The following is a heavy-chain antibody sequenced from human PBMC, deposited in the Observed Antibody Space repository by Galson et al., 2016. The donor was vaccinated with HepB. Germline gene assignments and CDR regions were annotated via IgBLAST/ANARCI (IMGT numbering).Heavy chain of an antibody. D-gene: IGHD6-13*01. CDR3: ARVFETTAAGTYDY. V-gene: IGHV3-11*06. CDR2: ISSSGTHT. Sequence: SLRLSCAASGFTFSDFYMTWIRLAPGKGLEWVSYISSSGTHTHYADSVRGRFTISRYNAKNPLYLEMNSLRAEDTAVYFCARVFETTAAGTYDYWGQGTLVTVSS. J-gene: IGHJ4*02. CDR1: GFTFSDFY.